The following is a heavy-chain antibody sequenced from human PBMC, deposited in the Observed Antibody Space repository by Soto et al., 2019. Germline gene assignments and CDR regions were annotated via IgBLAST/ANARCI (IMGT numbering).Heavy chain of an antibody. J-gene: IGHJ4*02. V-gene: IGHV3-30*18. CDR2: ISYDGSNK. CDR3: ANNHPGYSSSWPHVDY. D-gene: IGHD6-13*01. CDR1: GFTFSSYG. Sequence: QVQLVESGGGVVQPGRSLRLSCAASGFTFSSYGMHWVRQAPGKGLEWVAVISYDGSNKYYADSVKGRFTISRDNSKNXLYLQRNSLRAEDTAVYYCANNHPGYSSSWPHVDYWGQGTLVTVSS.